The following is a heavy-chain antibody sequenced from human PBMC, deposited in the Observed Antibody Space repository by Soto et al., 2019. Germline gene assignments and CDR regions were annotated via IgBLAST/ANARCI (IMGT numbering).Heavy chain of an antibody. V-gene: IGHV1-69*13. D-gene: IGHD4-4*01. CDR1: GGTFSSYA. CDR3: ARLVTTARFSDY. J-gene: IGHJ4*02. CDR2: IIPIFGTA. Sequence: SVKVSCKASGGTFSSYAISWVRQAPGQGLEWMGGIIPIFGTANYAQKFQGRVTITADESTSTAYMELSSLRSEDTAVYYCARLVTTARFSDYWGQGTLVTVSS.